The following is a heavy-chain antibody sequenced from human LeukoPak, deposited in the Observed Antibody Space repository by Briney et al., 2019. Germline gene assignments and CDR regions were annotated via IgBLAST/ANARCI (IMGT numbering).Heavy chain of an antibody. V-gene: IGHV4-61*02. D-gene: IGHD6-19*01. J-gene: IGHJ4*02. CDR3: ARHPVISSQWLGGVDY. Sequence: SETLSLTCTVSGGSISSGSYYWSWIRQPAGKGLEWIGRIYTSGSTNYNPSLKSRVTISVDTSKNQFSLKLSSVTAADTAVYYCARHPVISSQWLGGVDYWGQGTLVTVSS. CDR1: GGSISSGSYY. CDR2: IYTSGST.